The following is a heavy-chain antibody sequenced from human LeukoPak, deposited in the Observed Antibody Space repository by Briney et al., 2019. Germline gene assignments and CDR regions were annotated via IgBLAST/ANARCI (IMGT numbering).Heavy chain of an antibody. J-gene: IGHJ4*02. V-gene: IGHV1-2*02. Sequence: ASVKVSCKASGYTFTGYYMHWVRQAPGQGLEWMGWINPNSGGTNYAQKFQGRVTMTRDTSISTAYMELSRLRSDGTAVYYCARDLWTFWSGYYWAYWGQGTLVTVSP. CDR3: ARDLWTFWSGYYWAY. D-gene: IGHD3-3*01. CDR2: INPNSGGT. CDR1: GYTFTGYY.